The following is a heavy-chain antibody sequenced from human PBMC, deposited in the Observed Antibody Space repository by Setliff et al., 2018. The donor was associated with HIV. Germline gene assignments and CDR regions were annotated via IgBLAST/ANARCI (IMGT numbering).Heavy chain of an antibody. V-gene: IGHV4-31*03. CDR1: GGSILSGGYY. CDR3: AREGLRIAAAGYNWFDP. CDR2: IYYSGTT. D-gene: IGHD6-13*01. Sequence: PSETLSLTCSVSGGSILSGGYYWSWIRQHPGRGLEWIGYIYYSGTTTYNPSLKSRATISLDSSMIQFSLKVSSVTAADTALYYCAREGLRIAAAGYNWFDPWGPGTLVTVSS. J-gene: IGHJ5*02.